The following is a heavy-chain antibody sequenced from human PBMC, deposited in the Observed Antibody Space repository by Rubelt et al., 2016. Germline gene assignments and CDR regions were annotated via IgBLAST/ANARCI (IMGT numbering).Heavy chain of an antibody. Sequence: QVQLVQSGAEVKKPGASVKVSCKASGYTFTSYYMHWVRQAPGQGLEWMGIINPSGGSKSYAQKFQGRGTITRDTSASTAYMELSSLRSEETAVYYCARGLGLGYSSSWFNWFDPWGQGTLVTVSS. D-gene: IGHD6-13*01. V-gene: IGHV1-46*01. CDR3: ARGLGLGYSSSWFNWFDP. CDR2: INPSGGSK. J-gene: IGHJ5*02. CDR1: GYTFTSYY.